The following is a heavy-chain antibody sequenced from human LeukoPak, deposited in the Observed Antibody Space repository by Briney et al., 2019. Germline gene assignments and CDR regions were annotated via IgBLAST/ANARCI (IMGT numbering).Heavy chain of an antibody. CDR3: ARLPAAIIGYYYYMDV. Sequence: ASVKVSCKASGYTFTSYDINWVRQATGQGLERMGWMNPNSGNSGYAQKFQGRVTLTRNTSISTAYMELSSLRSEDTAVYYCARLPAAIIGYYYYMDVWGKGTTVTVSS. CDR2: MNPNSGNS. V-gene: IGHV1-8*01. CDR1: GYTFTSYD. J-gene: IGHJ6*03. D-gene: IGHD2-2*02.